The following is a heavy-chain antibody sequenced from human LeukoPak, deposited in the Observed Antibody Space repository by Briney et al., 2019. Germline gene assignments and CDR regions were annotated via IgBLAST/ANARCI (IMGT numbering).Heavy chain of an antibody. D-gene: IGHD2-2*01. CDR3: ARDGVEYQLPNWFDP. J-gene: IGHJ5*02. CDR1: GYTLTELS. Sequence: ASVKVSCKVSGYTLTELSMHWVRQAPGKGLEWMGGFDPEDGETIYAQKFQGRVTMTRDTSTSTVYMELSSLRSEDTAVYYCARDGVEYQLPNWFDPWGQGTLVTVSS. V-gene: IGHV1-24*01. CDR2: FDPEDGET.